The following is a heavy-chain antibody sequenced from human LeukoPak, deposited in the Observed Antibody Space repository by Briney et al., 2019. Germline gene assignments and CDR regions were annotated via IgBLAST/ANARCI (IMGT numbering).Heavy chain of an antibody. J-gene: IGHJ4*02. D-gene: IGHD5-18*01. Sequence: ASVKVSCKVSGYTFTSYYMHWVRQAPGQGLEWMGIINPSGGSTSYAQKFQGRVTMTRDMSTSTVYMELSSLRSEDTAVYYCARDYRGSYGYGRIDYWGQGTLVTVSS. CDR2: INPSGGST. V-gene: IGHV1-46*01. CDR3: ARDYRGSYGYGRIDY. CDR1: GYTFTSYY.